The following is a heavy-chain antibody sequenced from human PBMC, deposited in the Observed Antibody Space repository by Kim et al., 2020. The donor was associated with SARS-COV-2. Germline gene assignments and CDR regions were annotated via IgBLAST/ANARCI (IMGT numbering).Heavy chain of an antibody. CDR3: AKDHEQHTDALDI. J-gene: IGHJ3*02. Sequence: GGSLRLSCAASGFTFSNYAMSWVRQAPGKGLECVSVIYSGGDSTFYADSVKGRFTICRDNSKNTLSLQMNSLRAEDTAVYYCAKDHEQHTDALDIWGQGTMVTVSS. V-gene: IGHV3-23*03. CDR1: GFTFSNYA. D-gene: IGHD6-13*01. CDR2: IYSGGDST.